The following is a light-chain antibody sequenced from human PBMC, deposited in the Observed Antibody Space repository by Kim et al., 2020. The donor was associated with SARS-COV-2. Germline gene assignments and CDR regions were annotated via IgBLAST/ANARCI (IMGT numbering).Light chain of an antibody. CDR1: QSITTS. Sequence: SASVADSVTITCRASQSITTSLAWYQQKPGKAPTLLIYKASTLKGGVPSRFSGSGSGTEFTLTISSLQPDDLATYSCHQYDSYSHTFGQGTKLEIK. CDR3: HQYDSYSHT. CDR2: KAS. J-gene: IGKJ2*01. V-gene: IGKV1-5*03.